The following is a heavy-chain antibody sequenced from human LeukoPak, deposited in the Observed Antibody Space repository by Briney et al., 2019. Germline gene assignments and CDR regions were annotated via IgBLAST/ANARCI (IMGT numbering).Heavy chain of an antibody. CDR1: GFTFSTYS. J-gene: IGHJ3*02. CDR3: ARVASYAFDI. Sequence: GSLRLSCVASGFTFSTYSMNWVRQAPGKGLEWVANIKQDGSERYYVDSLKGQFTISRDNAKNSLYLQMNSLRAEDTAVYYCARVASYAFDIWGQGTMVTVSS. V-gene: IGHV3-7*01. D-gene: IGHD6-6*01. CDR2: IKQDGSER.